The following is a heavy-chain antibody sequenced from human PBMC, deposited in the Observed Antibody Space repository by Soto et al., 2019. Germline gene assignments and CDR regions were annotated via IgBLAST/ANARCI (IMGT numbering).Heavy chain of an antibody. CDR2: IRGSGDVT. CDR3: VKGAAPTYYYYMDV. CDR1: GFTFDNYA. Sequence: EVQLLESGGGLVQPGGSLRLSCFASGFTFDNYAMSWVHQAPGKGLEWVSTIRGSGDVTYSADSVKGRFTVSRDNSKNTLYLQMNSLRAEDTAVYYCVKGAAPTYYYYMDVWGKGTTVTVSS. J-gene: IGHJ6*03. V-gene: IGHV3-23*01. D-gene: IGHD6-25*01.